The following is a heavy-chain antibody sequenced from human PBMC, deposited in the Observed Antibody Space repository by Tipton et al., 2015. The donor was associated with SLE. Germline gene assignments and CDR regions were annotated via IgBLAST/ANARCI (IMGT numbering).Heavy chain of an antibody. CDR3: ATGSGSLRY. Sequence: LRLSCTVSGGSVNGGSYYCTWMRQPAGAGLELIGRIHTGGSTNYNPSLKSRVTISLDKSKNLFSLNLASVTAADTAAYYCATGSGSLRYWGQGLQVTVSS. D-gene: IGHD2-15*01. CDR1: GGSVNGGSYY. CDR2: IHTGGST. J-gene: IGHJ4*02. V-gene: IGHV4-61*02.